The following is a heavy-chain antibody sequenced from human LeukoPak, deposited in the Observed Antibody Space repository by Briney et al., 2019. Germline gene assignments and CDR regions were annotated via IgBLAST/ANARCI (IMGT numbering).Heavy chain of an antibody. J-gene: IGHJ4*02. CDR3: ARGSDLPTYDSSGYYSPVVDY. CDR2: INPNSGGT. D-gene: IGHD3-22*01. Sequence: GASVKVSCKASGYTFTGYYMHWVRQAPGQGLEWMGWINPNSGGTNYAQKFQGRVTMTRDTSISTAYMELSRLRSDDTAVYYCARGSDLPTYDSSGYYSPVVDYWGQGTLVTVSS. V-gene: IGHV1-2*02. CDR1: GYTFTGYY.